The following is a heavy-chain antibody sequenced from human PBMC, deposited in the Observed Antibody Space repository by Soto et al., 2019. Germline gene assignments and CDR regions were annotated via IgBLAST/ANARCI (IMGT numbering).Heavy chain of an antibody. CDR1: GYTFTRYF. CDR3: ARDIYYYDISGYYYVFDY. J-gene: IGHJ4*02. D-gene: IGHD3-22*01. Sequence: QVQLVQSGAEVKKPGASVKVSCQASGYTFTRYFMHWVRQAPGQGLEWEGIINPSGGSTRSAQKFEGRVTLPSDTSTSTVYMELSSLRSEDTAVYYCARDIYYYDISGYYYVFDYWGQGTLVTVSS. V-gene: IGHV1-46*03. CDR2: INPSGGST.